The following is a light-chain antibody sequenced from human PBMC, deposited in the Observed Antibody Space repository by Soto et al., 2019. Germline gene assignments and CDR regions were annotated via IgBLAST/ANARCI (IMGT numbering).Light chain of an antibody. CDR2: EVS. Sequence: EIVMTQSPATLSLSPGERATLSCRASERLIGNLAWYQHRPGQAPRLLIYEVSTRATYIPARFSGRGSRTEFTLTINSLQSEDSAFYYCQQYQDWPRTFGQGTKVDIK. V-gene: IGKV3-15*01. CDR3: QQYQDWPRT. CDR1: ERLIGN. J-gene: IGKJ1*01.